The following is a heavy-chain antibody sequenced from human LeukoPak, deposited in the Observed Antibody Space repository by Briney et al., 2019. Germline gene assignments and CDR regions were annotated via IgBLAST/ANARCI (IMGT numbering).Heavy chain of an antibody. CDR1: RFSFSSYA. J-gene: IGHJ4*02. CDR3: AKDQAPIDYDFWSGEIDY. Sequence: GGSLRLSCAASRFSFSSYAMSWVRQAPGKGLEWVSALSGSGGSTYCADSVKGRFTISRDNSKNTLYLQMNSLRAEDTAVYYCAKDQAPIDYDFWSGEIDYWGQGTLVTVSS. CDR2: LSGSGGST. D-gene: IGHD3-3*01. V-gene: IGHV3-23*01.